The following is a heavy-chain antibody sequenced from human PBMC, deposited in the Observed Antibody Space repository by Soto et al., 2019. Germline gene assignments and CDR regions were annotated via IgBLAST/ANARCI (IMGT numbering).Heavy chain of an antibody. Sequence: ASVKVSCKASGYTFTSYDINWVRQATGQGLEWMGWMNPNSGNTGYAQKFQGRVTMTRNTSISTAYMELSSLRSEDTAVYYCARSGNAETYYYGSGSSYGMDVWGQGTTGTVSS. CDR3: ARSGNAETYYYGSGSSYGMDV. CDR1: GYTFTSYD. D-gene: IGHD3-10*01. V-gene: IGHV1-8*01. J-gene: IGHJ6*02. CDR2: MNPNSGNT.